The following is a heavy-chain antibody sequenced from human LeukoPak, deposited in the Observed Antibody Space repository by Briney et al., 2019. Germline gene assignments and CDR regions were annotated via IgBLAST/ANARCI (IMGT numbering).Heavy chain of an antibody. Sequence: SETLSLTCTVSGGSISSSSYYWGWIRQPPGKGLEWNGNIYYSGSAFYNPSLKSRVTISVDTSKNQFSLKLNSVTAADTAVYYCATPSYDSSGHVPYWGQGTLVTVSS. CDR3: ATPSYDSSGHVPY. CDR2: IYYSGSA. V-gene: IGHV4-39*01. CDR1: GGSISSSSYY. J-gene: IGHJ4*02. D-gene: IGHD3-22*01.